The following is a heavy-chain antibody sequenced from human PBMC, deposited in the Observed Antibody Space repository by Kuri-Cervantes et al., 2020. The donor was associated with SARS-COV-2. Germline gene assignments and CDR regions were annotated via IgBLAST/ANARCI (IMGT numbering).Heavy chain of an antibody. CDR1: GDNVSNTNGA. V-gene: IGHV6-1*01. J-gene: IGHJ6*02. CDR3: ARHYDYRDYDHSYYFGMDV. CDR2: TYYRFKWFN. D-gene: IGHD5-12*01. Sequence: LRLSCAISGDNVSNTNGAWNWIRQSPSRGLEWLGRTYYRFKWFNDYAPSVKGRLTVNTDTSKNQFDLQLESVTPEDTAVYYCARHYDYRDYDHSYYFGMDVWGQGTTVTVSS.